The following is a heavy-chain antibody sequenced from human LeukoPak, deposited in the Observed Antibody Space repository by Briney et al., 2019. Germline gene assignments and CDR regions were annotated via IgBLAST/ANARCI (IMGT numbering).Heavy chain of an antibody. Sequence: SETLSLTCTVSGGSISTSNYYWGWLRQPPGKGLEWIGYIYYSGSTNYNPSLKSRVTISVDTSKNQFSLKLSSVTAADTAVYYCARAGRSRPNAFDIWGQGTMVTVSS. CDR1: GGSISTSNYY. CDR2: IYYSGST. J-gene: IGHJ3*02. CDR3: ARAGRSRPNAFDI. V-gene: IGHV4-61*05.